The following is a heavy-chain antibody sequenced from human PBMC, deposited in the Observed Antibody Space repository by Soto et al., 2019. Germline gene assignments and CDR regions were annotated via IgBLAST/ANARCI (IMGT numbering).Heavy chain of an antibody. J-gene: IGHJ4*02. Sequence: EVQLVESGGGLVQPGGSLRLSCEASGFIFSDYWMTWVRQAPGKGLEWVANIKQDATDKYYVDSVKGRFTISRDNAKNSVYLQMNSLRVEDTAVYYCARAQSYDFWSGDIIFYYWGQGIRVTVSS. CDR3: ARAQSYDFWSGDIIFYY. CDR1: GFIFSDYW. D-gene: IGHD3-3*01. CDR2: IKQDATDK. V-gene: IGHV3-7*01.